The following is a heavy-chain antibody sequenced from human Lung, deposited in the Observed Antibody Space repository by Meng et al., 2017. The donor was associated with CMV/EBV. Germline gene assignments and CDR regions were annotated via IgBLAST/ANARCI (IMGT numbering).Heavy chain of an antibody. CDR1: GYTFTSYD. V-gene: IGHV1-8*01. J-gene: IGHJ6*02. D-gene: IGHD5-18*01. CDR2: MNPNSGNT. Sequence: ASVKVSCKASGYTFTSYDINWVRQATGQGLEWMGWMNPNSGNTGYAQKFQGRVTMTRNTSISTAYMELSSLRSEDTAVYYCARGKGSYYYYYGMDVWGQGTTVTFSS. CDR3: ARGKGSYYYYYGMDV.